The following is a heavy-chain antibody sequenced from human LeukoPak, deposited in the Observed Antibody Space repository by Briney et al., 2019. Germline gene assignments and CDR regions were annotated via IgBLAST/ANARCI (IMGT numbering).Heavy chain of an antibody. Sequence: GGSLRLSCAASGFTFSSYSMNWVRQAPGKGLEWVSSISSSSSYIYYADSVKGRFTIPRDNAKNSLYLQMNSLRAEDTAVYYCARGTDIVATIYFDYWGQGTLVTVSS. CDR2: ISSSSSYI. V-gene: IGHV3-21*04. D-gene: IGHD5-12*01. CDR1: GFTFSSYS. J-gene: IGHJ4*02. CDR3: ARGTDIVATIYFDY.